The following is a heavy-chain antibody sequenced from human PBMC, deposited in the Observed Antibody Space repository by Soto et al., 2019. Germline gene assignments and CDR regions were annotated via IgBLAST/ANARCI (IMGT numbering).Heavy chain of an antibody. D-gene: IGHD1-26*01. CDR1: GFTFDDYG. V-gene: IGHV3-20*04. CDR3: ARDRLFGRYGKGAVDI. CDR2: INWNGGST. J-gene: IGHJ3*02. Sequence: PGGSLRLSCAASGFTFDDYGMSWVRQAPGKGLEWVSGINWNGGSTGYADSVKGRFTISRDNAKNSLYLQMNSLRAEDTALYYCARDRLFGRYGKGAVDIWGQGTRVTVSS.